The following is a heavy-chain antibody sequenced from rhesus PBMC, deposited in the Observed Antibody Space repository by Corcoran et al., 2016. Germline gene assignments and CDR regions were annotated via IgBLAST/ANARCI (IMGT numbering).Heavy chain of an antibody. V-gene: IGHV4-160*01. CDR3: AKLISSWNNPAFDF. J-gene: IGHJ3*01. Sequence: QVQLQESGPGLVKPSETLTLTCAVSGGSITTYYWSWIRQSPGKGLEWIGRLHGSVGDTDSSPALKSRVTISIDTSKNQLPLKLTSVTAADTAVYFCAKLISSWNNPAFDFWGQGLRVTVSS. CDR1: GGSITTYY. CDR2: LHGSVGDT. D-gene: IGHD1-20*01.